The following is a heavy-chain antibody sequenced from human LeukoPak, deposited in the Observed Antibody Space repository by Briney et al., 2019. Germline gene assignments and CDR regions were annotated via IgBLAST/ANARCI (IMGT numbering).Heavy chain of an antibody. J-gene: IGHJ5*02. V-gene: IGHV4-34*01. Sequence: KPSETLSLTCAVYGGSFSGYYWSWIRQPPGKGLEWIGEINHSGSTNYNPSLKSRVTISVDTSKNQFSLKLSSVTAADTAVYYCARGLWFDPWGQGTLVTVSS. CDR1: GGSFSGYY. CDR2: INHSGST. CDR3: ARGLWFDP.